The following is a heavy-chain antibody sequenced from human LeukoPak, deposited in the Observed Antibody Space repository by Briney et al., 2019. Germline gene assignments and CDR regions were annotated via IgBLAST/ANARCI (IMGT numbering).Heavy chain of an antibody. V-gene: IGHV1-69*05. J-gene: IGHJ4*02. D-gene: IGHD4-23*01. CDR1: GGTFSSYA. Sequence: GASVKLSCKASGGTFSSYAITWVRQAPGQGLEWMGGIIPIFGTAIYAQKFQGRVTITTDESTSTASMEFSSLRSEDTAVYYCASGPAYDSGGNGLDYWGQGTLVTVSS. CDR3: ASGPAYDSGGNGLDY. CDR2: IIPIFGTA.